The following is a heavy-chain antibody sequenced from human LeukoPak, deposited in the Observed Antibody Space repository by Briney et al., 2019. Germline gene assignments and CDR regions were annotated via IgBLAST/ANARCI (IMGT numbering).Heavy chain of an antibody. V-gene: IGHV4-61*02. D-gene: IGHD1-26*01. CDR1: GGSISSGSYY. CDR3: ARVSRVGATPYYFDY. CDR2: IYTSGST. Sequence: SQTLSLTCTVSGGSISSGSYYWSWIRQPAGKGLEWIGRIYTSGSTNYNPSLKSRVTISVDTSKNQFSLKLSSVTAADTAVYYCARVSRVGATPYYFDYWGQGTLVTVSS. J-gene: IGHJ4*02.